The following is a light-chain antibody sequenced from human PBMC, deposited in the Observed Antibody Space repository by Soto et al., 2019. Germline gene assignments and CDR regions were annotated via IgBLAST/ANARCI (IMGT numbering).Light chain of an antibody. CDR3: QQRSDWPAWT. CDR2: DAS. V-gene: IGKV3-11*01. J-gene: IGKJ1*01. CDR1: QSVSSS. Sequence: EIVLTRSPATLSLSPGERATLSCRASQSVSSSLAWYQQKPGLPPRLLIYDASNRAAGIPARFSGSGSGTDFTLTISSLEPEDFAVYYCQQRSDWPAWTFGQGTKVDIK.